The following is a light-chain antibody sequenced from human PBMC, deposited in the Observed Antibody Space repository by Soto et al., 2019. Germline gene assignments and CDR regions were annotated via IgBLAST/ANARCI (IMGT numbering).Light chain of an antibody. CDR2: WAS. V-gene: IGKV4-1*01. CDR1: QSLLYSSNNKNY. J-gene: IGKJ2*01. CDR3: QQYYTTPPYT. Sequence: DIVMTQSPDSLAVSLGERATINCKSGQSLLYSSNNKNYLAWYQQKPGHPPKLLIYWASTRESGVPDRFSGSGSGTYFTLTISSLQAEDVAVYYCQQYYTTPPYTFGQGTKLEIK.